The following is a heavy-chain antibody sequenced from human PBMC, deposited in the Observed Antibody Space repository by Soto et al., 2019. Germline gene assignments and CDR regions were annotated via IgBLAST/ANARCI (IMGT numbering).Heavy chain of an antibody. CDR1: GGSISSYY. V-gene: IGHV4-59*12. CDR3: ARLVGRDWFDP. J-gene: IGHJ5*02. D-gene: IGHD2-2*01. CDR2: SYYSGNT. Sequence: SETLSLTCTVSGGSISSYYWSWIRQPPGKGLELIGDSYYSGNTNYNPSLKSRVTILVDTAKNQFSLKLSSVTAADTAVYYCARLVGRDWFDPWGQGTLVTVSS.